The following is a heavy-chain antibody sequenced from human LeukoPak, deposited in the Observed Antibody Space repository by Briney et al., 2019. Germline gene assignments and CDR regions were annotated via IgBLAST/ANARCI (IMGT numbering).Heavy chain of an antibody. CDR3: AREYFPIVVVITTPILPKYNWFDP. CDR1: GYTFTGYY. V-gene: IGHV1-2*02. CDR2: INPNSGGT. Sequence: GASVKVSCKASGYTFTGYYMHWVRQAPGQGLEWMGWINPNSGGTNYAQKFQGRVTMTRDTSISTAYMELSRLRSDDTAVYYCAREYFPIVVVITTPILPKYNWFDPWGQGTLVTVSS. J-gene: IGHJ5*02. D-gene: IGHD3-22*01.